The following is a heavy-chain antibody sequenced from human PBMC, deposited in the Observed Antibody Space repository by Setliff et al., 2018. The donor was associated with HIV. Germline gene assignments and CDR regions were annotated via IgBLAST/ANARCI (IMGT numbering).Heavy chain of an antibody. CDR1: GGSISSGSYY. CDR3: ARQSLLGKIAVAAYDY. CDR2: IYTSGST. J-gene: IGHJ4*02. Sequence: SETLSLTCTVSGGSISSGSYYWSWIRQPAGKGLEWIGRIYTSGSTNYNPSLKSRVTISVDTSKNQFSLNLNSVTAADTAVYYCARQSLLGKIAVAAYDYWGQGTLVTVSS. D-gene: IGHD6-19*01. V-gene: IGHV4-61*02.